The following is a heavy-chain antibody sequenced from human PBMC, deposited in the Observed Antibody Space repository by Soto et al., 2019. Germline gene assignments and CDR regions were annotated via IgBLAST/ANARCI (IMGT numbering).Heavy chain of an antibody. CDR1: GGSISSGGYY. Sequence: PSETLSLTCTVSGGSISSGGYYWSWIRQHPGKGLEWIGYIYYSGSTYYNPSLKSRVTISVDTSKNQFSLRLSSVTAADTAVYYCARARTYYYGSWTMVYFDYWGQGTLVTVSS. D-gene: IGHD3-10*01. V-gene: IGHV4-31*03. J-gene: IGHJ4*02. CDR2: IYYSGST. CDR3: ARARTYYYGSWTMVYFDY.